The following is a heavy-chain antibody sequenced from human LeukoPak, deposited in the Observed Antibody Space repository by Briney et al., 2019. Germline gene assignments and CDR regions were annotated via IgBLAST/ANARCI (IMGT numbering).Heavy chain of an antibody. CDR1: HYSISSGYY. Sequence: KPSETLSLTCAVSHYSISSGYYWGWSRPPPGKGLEWIGSIYHSGSTYYNPSLKSRVTISIDTSKNQFSLKLSSVTAADTAVYYCAGLPGGYFDYWGQGTLVTVSS. CDR2: IYHSGST. CDR3: AGLPGGYFDY. J-gene: IGHJ4*02. V-gene: IGHV4-38-2*01. D-gene: IGHD2-8*02.